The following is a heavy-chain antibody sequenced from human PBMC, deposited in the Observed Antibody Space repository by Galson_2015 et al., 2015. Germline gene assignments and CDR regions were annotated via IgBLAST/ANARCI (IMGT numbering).Heavy chain of an antibody. V-gene: IGHV6-1*01. D-gene: IGHD4-17*01. CDR3: ARVGDYGDLNFDY. CDR1: GDSVSSNSAG. CDR2: TYYRSKSYN. J-gene: IGHJ4*02. Sequence: CAISGDSVSSNSAGWHWIRQSPSRGLEWLGRTYYRSKSYNDYAVPVKSRITINPDTSKNQFSLQLNSVTPEDTAVYYCARVGDYGDLNFDYWGQGTLVTVSS.